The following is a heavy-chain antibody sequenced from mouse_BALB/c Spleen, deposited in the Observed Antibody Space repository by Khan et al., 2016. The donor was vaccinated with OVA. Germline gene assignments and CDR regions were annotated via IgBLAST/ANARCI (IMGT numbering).Heavy chain of an antibody. J-gene: IGHJ4*01. CDR1: GYTFTEYT. CDR3: ARDARRY. Sequence: VQLKQSGPELVKPGASVKISCKTSGYTFTEYTLHWVKQSHGKSLEWIGVINPKNGITSYNQKFKGKATLTVDKSSSTAYMEFRSLTSEDSAVXYCARDARRYWGQGTSVTVSS. V-gene: IGHV1-18*01. CDR2: INPKNGIT.